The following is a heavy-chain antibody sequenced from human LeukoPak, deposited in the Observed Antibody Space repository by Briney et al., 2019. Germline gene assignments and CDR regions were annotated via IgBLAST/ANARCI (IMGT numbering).Heavy chain of an antibody. Sequence: SGPTLVNPTQTLTLTCTFSGFSLTSNGVGVGWIRQPPGKALEWLALIYWSGDKRYSPSLKSRLAITKDTPKNQVVLTMTNMDRVDTATYYCAHRNIGVALTNAFDIWGQGTMVTVSS. CDR1: GFSLTSNGVG. J-gene: IGHJ3*02. V-gene: IGHV2-5*01. CDR3: AHRNIGVALTNAFDI. CDR2: IYWSGDK. D-gene: IGHD2-8*01.